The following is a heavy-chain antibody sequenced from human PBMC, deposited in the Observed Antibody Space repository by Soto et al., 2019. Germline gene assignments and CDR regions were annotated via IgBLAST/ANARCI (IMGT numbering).Heavy chain of an antibody. CDR1: GYTFTSYA. Sequence: ASVKVSCKASGYTFTSYAMHWVRQAPGQRLEWMGWINAGNGNTKYSQKFQGRVTITRDTSASTAYMELSSLRSEDTAVYYCARAHLGPSSGVVNWFDPWGQGTLVTVSS. CDR3: ARAHLGPSSGVVNWFDP. V-gene: IGHV1-3*01. D-gene: IGHD6-25*01. J-gene: IGHJ5*02. CDR2: INAGNGNT.